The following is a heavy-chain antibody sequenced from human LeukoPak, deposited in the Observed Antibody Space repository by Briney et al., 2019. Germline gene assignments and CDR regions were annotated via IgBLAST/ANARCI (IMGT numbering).Heavy chain of an antibody. Sequence: PSETLSLTCTVSGGSISSYYWSWIRQPPGKGLEWIGYIYYSGSTNYNPSLKSRVTMSVDTSKNQFSLKLSSVTAADTAVYYCARDGSNYDFWSGLESDAFDIWGQGTMVTVSS. CDR3: ARDGSNYDFWSGLESDAFDI. D-gene: IGHD3-3*01. CDR1: GGSISSYY. V-gene: IGHV4-59*12. CDR2: IYYSGST. J-gene: IGHJ3*02.